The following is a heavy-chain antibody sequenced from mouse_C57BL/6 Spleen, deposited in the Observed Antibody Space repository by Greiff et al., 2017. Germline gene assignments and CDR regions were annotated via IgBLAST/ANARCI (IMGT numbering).Heavy chain of an antibody. J-gene: IGHJ4*01. D-gene: IGHD1-1*01. V-gene: IGHV1-69*01. CDR2: IDPSDSYT. CDR1: GYTFTSYW. Sequence: QVQLQQPGAELVMPGASVKLSCKASGYTFTSYWMHWVKQRPGQGLEWIGEIDPSDSYTNYNQKFKGKSTLTVDKSSSTAYMQLSSLTSEDSAVDYWARTTYGSREDYYAMDYWGQGTSVTVSS. CDR3: ARTTYGSREDYYAMDY.